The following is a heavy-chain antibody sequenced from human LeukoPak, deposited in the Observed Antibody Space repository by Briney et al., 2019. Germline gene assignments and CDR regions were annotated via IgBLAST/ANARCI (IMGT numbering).Heavy chain of an antibody. J-gene: IGHJ4*02. Sequence: SQTLSLTCTVSNVSTSSEDHYWSWIRQPPGQGLEWIAYMYYTGSAYYNPSLKSRVTMSTDTSTNQFSLRLNFLSPADTAVYYCARVTMTVFGVVPRVFDSWGQGTLVTVSS. CDR1: NVSTSSEDHY. CDR3: ARVTMTVFGVVPRVFDS. CDR2: MYYTGSA. V-gene: IGHV4-30-4*08. D-gene: IGHD3-3*01.